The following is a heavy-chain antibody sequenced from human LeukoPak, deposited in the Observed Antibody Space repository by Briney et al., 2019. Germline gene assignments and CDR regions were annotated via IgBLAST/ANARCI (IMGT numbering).Heavy chain of an antibody. CDR2: IYYTGST. CDR1: GGSISSYY. D-gene: IGHD3-9*01. J-gene: IGHJ5*02. V-gene: IGHV4-59*01. CDR3: ATLTGYSSESWFDP. Sequence: PSETLSLTCTVSGGSISSYYWGWIRQPPGKGLEWIGYIYYTGSTNYNPSLKSRVTISVDTSKNQFSLKLSSVTAADTAVYYCATLTGYSSESWFDPWGQGILVTVSS.